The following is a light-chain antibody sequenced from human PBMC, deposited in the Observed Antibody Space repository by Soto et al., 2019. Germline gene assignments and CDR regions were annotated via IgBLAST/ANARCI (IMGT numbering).Light chain of an antibody. V-gene: IGLV1-51*01. CDR2: DNN. J-gene: IGLJ2*01. Sequence: QSVLTQPPSVSAAPGQKVTISCSGSSSNIGSNSVSWYQQLPVTAPKLLIYDNNKRPSGIPDRFSGSKSGTSATLGITGLQTGDEADYYCLAWDSGLRAVVFGGGTKLTVL. CDR1: SSNIGSNS. CDR3: LAWDSGLRAVV.